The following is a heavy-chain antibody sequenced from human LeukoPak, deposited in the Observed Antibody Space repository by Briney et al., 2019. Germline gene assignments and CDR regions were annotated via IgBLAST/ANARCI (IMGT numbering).Heavy chain of an antibody. J-gene: IGHJ3*02. V-gene: IGHV3-23*01. CDR1: GLPIADFA. CDR2: ISGRGANT. Sequence: GGSLRLSCVASGLPIADFAMHWVRQAPGKGLEWVSAISGRGANTYYADSVKGRFTISRDNSKNTLYLQMNSLRAEDTAVYYCARDRGRVRRYALDIWGQGTMVTVSS. D-gene: IGHD2-2*01. CDR3: ARDRGRVRRYALDI.